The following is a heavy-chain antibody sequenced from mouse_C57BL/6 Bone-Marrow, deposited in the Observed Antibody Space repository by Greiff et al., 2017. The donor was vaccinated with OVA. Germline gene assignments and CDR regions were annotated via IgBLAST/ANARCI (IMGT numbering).Heavy chain of an antibody. D-gene: IGHD2-1*01. J-gene: IGHJ2*01. Sequence: QVQLQHSGPELVKPGASVKISCKASGYEFSSSWMNWVKQRPGKGLEWIGRIYPGDGDTNYNGKFKGKATLTADKSSSTAYMQLSSLTSEDSAVYFCAVYGNYDYWGQGTTLTVSS. CDR1: GYEFSSSW. V-gene: IGHV1-82*01. CDR2: IYPGDGDT. CDR3: AVYGNYDY.